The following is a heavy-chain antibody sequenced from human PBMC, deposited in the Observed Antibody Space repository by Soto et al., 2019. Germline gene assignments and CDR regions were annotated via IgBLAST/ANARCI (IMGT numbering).Heavy chain of an antibody. V-gene: IGHV4-59*01. J-gene: IGHJ5*02. CDR2: IYYSGST. Sequence: SETLSLTCTVSGGSISSYYWSWIRQPPGKGLEWIGYIYYSGSTNSNPSLKSRVTISVDTSKNQFSLKLSSVTAADTAVYYCARTAARAPHPTNWFDPWGQGTLVTVSS. D-gene: IGHD6-6*01. CDR3: ARTAARAPHPTNWFDP. CDR1: GGSISSYY.